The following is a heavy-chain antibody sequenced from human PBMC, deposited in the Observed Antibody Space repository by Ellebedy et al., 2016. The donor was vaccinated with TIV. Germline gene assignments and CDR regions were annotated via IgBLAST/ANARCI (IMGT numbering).Heavy chain of an antibody. CDR1: GGSLSGYF. CDR3: ARARGQYLYGSGSYFTN. J-gene: IGHJ4*02. CDR2: INASGTT. D-gene: IGHD3-10*01. Sequence: MPSETLSLTCAVYGGSLSGYFWGWIRQPPGKGLEWIGEINASGTTNYNPSLKTRVTMSVDTPKKQFSLRLTSVTAADTAVYYCARARGQYLYGSGSYFTNWGQGNMVTVSS. V-gene: IGHV4-34*01.